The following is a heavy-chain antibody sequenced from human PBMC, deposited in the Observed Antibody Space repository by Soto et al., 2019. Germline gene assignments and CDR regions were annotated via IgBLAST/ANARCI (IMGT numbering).Heavy chain of an antibody. CDR2: ISGSGGST. CDR1: GFTFSSYA. V-gene: IGHV3-23*01. Sequence: EVQLLESGGGLVQPGGSLRLSCAASGFTFSSYAMSWVRQAPGKGLEWVSAISGSGGSTYYADSVKGRFTISRDNSKNTLYLQLNSLRAEDTAVYYCAITIVGAQEPRPATDDYWGQGTLVTVSS. CDR3: AITIVGAQEPRPATDDY. D-gene: IGHD1-26*01. J-gene: IGHJ4*02.